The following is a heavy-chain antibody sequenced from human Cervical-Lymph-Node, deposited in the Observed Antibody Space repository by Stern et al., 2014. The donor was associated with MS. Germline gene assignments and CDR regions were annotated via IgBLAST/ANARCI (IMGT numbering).Heavy chain of an antibody. CDR3: ASKDTSNYCDSISCYEYYYYGMDV. CDR2: LIPTFGTA. J-gene: IGHJ6*02. V-gene: IGHV1-69*01. Sequence: KLVQSGAEVKKPGSSVKVSCKAPGDTFSTYAINWVRQAPGQGLEWMGGLIPTFGTAKYAPKFQGRVTITADESTITAYMELSSLRSEDTAVYYCASKDTSNYCDSISCYEYYYYGMDVWGQGTTVTVSS. CDR1: GDTFSTYA. D-gene: IGHD2-2*01.